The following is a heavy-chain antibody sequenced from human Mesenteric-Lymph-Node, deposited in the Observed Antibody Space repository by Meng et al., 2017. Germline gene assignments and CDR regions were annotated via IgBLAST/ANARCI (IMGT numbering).Heavy chain of an antibody. D-gene: IGHD3-16*01. V-gene: IGHV3-30*04. CDR1: GFTFSSYT. J-gene: IGHJ4*02. CDR2: MSYDGINK. Sequence: GGSLRLSCAASGFTFSSYTINWVRQAPGKGLEWVASMSYDGINKYYADSVKGRFTISRDNSKNTLYLQMNSLIPEDTAVYYCARAGELRLVRCSFDYWGQGTLVTVSS. CDR3: ARAGELRLVRCSFDY.